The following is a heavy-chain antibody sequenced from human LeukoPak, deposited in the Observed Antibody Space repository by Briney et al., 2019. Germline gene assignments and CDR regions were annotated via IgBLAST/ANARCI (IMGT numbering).Heavy chain of an antibody. CDR1: GFTFSSYS. CDR3: ARDLCSGGSCYSVYDY. V-gene: IGHV3-21*01. CDR2: ISSSSSYI. D-gene: IGHD2-15*01. J-gene: IGHJ4*02. Sequence: GGSLRLSCAASGFTFSSYSMNWVRQAPGKGLEWVSSISSSSSYIYYADSVKGRFTISRDNAKNSLYLQINSLRAEDTAVYYCARDLCSGGSCYSVYDYWGQGTLVTVSS.